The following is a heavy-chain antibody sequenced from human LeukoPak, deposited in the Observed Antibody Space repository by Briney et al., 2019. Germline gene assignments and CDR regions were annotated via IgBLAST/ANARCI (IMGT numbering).Heavy chain of an antibody. CDR1: GFTFSSYS. V-gene: IGHV3-48*04. Sequence: SGGSLRLSCAASGFTFSSYSMNWVRQAPGKGLDWVSYISSSSSTIYYADSVKGRFTISRDNAKNSLYLQMSSLRAEDTAVYYCAELGITMIGGVWGKGTTVTISS. D-gene: IGHD3-10*02. J-gene: IGHJ6*04. CDR2: ISSSSSTI. CDR3: AELGITMIGGV.